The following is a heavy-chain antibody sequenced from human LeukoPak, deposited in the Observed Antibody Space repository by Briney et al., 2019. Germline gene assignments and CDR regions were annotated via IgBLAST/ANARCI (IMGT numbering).Heavy chain of an antibody. CDR1: GGSISSYY. J-gene: IGHJ4*02. V-gene: IGHV4-59*01. CDR2: SYYSGST. D-gene: IGHD1-26*01. Sequence: SETLSLTCTVSGGSISSYYWSWIRQPPGKGLEWIGYSYYSGSTNYNPSLKSRVTISIDTSKNQFSLKLTSVTAADTAVYYCARSSSWELREFDYWGQGTLVTVSS. CDR3: ARSSSWELREFDY.